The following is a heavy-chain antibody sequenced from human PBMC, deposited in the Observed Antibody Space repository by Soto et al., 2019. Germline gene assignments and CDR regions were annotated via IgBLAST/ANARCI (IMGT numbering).Heavy chain of an antibody. Sequence: SVKVSCKASGGTFSSYAISWVRQAPGQGLEWMGGIIPIFGTANYAQKFQGRVTITADESTSTAYMELSSLRSEDTAVYYCARFPFGYDSSGYFDYWGQGTLVTVSS. CDR3: ARFPFGYDSSGYFDY. CDR1: GGTFSSYA. J-gene: IGHJ4*02. V-gene: IGHV1-69*13. D-gene: IGHD3-22*01. CDR2: IIPIFGTA.